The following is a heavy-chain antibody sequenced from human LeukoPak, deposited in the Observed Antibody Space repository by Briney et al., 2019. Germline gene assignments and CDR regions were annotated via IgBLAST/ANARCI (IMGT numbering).Heavy chain of an antibody. D-gene: IGHD1-7*01. CDR2: INSDGSIT. V-gene: IGHV3-74*01. J-gene: IGHJ3*02. Sequence: GGSLRLSCAASGFTFTTYWMHWVRQAPGKGLVWVSHINSDGSITSYADSVKGRFTISRDNSKNTLYLQMNSLRAEDTAVYYCAREGDWNYGYAFDIWGQGTMVTVSS. CDR1: GFTFTTYW. CDR3: AREGDWNYGYAFDI.